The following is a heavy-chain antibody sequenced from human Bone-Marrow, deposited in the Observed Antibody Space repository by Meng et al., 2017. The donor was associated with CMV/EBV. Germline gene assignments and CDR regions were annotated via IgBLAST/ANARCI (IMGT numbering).Heavy chain of an antibody. J-gene: IGHJ4*02. CDR1: GSSVSRGYY. V-gene: IGHV4-38-2*01. CDR3: LLRGVTTLDY. Sequence: SETLSLTCAVSGSSVSRGYYWAWIRQPPGKRLEWIGSIADSRNTYYTPSLQSRLTISVDTSKNQFSLRLTSVTAADTAVYYCLLRGVTTLDYWGQGTLVTVSS. D-gene: IGHD4-11*01. CDR2: IADSRNT.